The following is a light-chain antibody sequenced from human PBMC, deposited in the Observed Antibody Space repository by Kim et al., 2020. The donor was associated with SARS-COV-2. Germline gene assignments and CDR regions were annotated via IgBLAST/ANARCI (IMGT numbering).Light chain of an antibody. Sequence: DIQMTQSPSSLSASVGDRVTITCRASQGIRNYLAWYHQKPGKVPQLLIYDASTLQSGVPSRFSGSGSGTDFTLTISSLQPEDVGTYYCQKYNIAPFTFGPGTKVDIK. V-gene: IGKV1-27*01. CDR2: DAS. CDR1: QGIRNY. CDR3: QKYNIAPFT. J-gene: IGKJ3*01.